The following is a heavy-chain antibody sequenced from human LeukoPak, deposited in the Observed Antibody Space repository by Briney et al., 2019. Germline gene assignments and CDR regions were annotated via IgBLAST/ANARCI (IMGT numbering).Heavy chain of an antibody. CDR3: AELGITMIGGV. D-gene: IGHD3-10*02. CDR2: IKQDGSEK. CDR1: GFNFNTYW. V-gene: IGHV3-7*01. Sequence: GGSLRLSCAASGFNFNTYWMSWVRQAPGRGLEWVANIKQDGSEKFYVDSLKGRFTISRDNAKNSLYLQMNSLRAEDTAVYYCAELGITMIGGVWGKGTTVTISS. J-gene: IGHJ6*04.